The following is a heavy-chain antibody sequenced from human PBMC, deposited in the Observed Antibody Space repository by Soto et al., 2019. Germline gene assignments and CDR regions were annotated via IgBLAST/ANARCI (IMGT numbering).Heavy chain of an antibody. CDR1: GFTFSRFG. J-gene: IGHJ4*02. D-gene: IGHD2-2*01. CDR3: AKTIVPAAVRPIDY. V-gene: IGHV3-30*18. CDR2: ISHDGNIK. Sequence: GGSLRLSCAASGFTFSRFGMHWVRQARGKGLEWVALISHDGNIKYYSDSVRGRFTISRDNSRTTLFLQMNSLGPEDTAIYFCAKTIVPAAVRPIDYWGLGTLVTVSS.